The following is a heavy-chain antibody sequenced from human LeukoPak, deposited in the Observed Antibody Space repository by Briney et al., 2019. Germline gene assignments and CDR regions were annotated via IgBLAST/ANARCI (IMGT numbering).Heavy chain of an antibody. CDR3: ARMVGYLSIDY. CDR1: GFIFSSYG. Sequence: GGSLRLSCAASGFIFSSYGMHWVRQAPGKGLEWVAFIRYDGSKKYYADSVKGRFTISRDNSKNTLYLQMNSLRAEDTAVYYCARMVGYLSIDYWGQGTLVTVSS. J-gene: IGHJ4*02. D-gene: IGHD2-21*01. V-gene: IGHV3-30*02. CDR2: IRYDGSKK.